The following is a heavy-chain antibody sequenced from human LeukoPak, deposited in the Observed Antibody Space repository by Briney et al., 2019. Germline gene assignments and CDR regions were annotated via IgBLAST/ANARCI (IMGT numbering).Heavy chain of an antibody. V-gene: IGHV3-23*01. Sequence: GGSLRLSCAASGFTFSSYAMSWVRQAPGKGLEWVSAISGSGGSTYYADSVKGRFTISRDNSKNTLYLQMNSLRAGDTAVYYCANSGSSSWYRKYYFDYWGQGTLVTVSS. CDR1: GFTFSSYA. D-gene: IGHD6-13*01. CDR2: ISGSGGST. J-gene: IGHJ4*02. CDR3: ANSGSSSWYRKYYFDY.